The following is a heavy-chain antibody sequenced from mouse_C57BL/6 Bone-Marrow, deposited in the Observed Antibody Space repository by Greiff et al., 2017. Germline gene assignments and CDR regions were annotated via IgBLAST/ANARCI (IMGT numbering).Heavy chain of an antibody. J-gene: IGHJ1*03. CDR2: IYPGSGST. Sequence: VQLQQPGAELVKPGASVKMSCKASGYTFTSYWITWVKQRPGQGLEWIGDIYPGSGSTNYNEKFKSKATLTVDTSSSTAYMPLSSLTSEDSAVYYCADYYGSSADWYFDVWGTGTTVTVSS. D-gene: IGHD1-1*01. CDR3: ADYYGSSADWYFDV. V-gene: IGHV1-55*01. CDR1: GYTFTSYW.